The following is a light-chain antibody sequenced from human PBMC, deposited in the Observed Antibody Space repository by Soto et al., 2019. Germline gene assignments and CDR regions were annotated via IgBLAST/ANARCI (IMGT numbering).Light chain of an antibody. CDR3: PQRSNWRGFT. CDR1: QSVSSY. J-gene: IGKJ3*01. V-gene: IGKV3-11*01. CDR2: DAS. Sequence: EIVLTQSPATLSLSPGERATLSCRASQSVSSYLAWYQQKPGQAPRLRIYDASNRATGIPARFSGSGSGTDFTLTISSLEPEDFAVYYCPQRSNWRGFTFGPGTKVDIK.